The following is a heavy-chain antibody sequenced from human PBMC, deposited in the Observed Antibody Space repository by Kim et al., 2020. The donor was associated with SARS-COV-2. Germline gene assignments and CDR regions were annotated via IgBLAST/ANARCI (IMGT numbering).Heavy chain of an antibody. Sequence: GESLKISCKGSGYSFTSYWIGWVRQMPGKGLEWMGNIYPGDSDTRYSPSFQGQVTISADKSISTAYLQWSSLKASDTAMYYCARRDGYSSSWDHFDYWGQGTLVTVSS. J-gene: IGHJ4*02. V-gene: IGHV5-51*01. CDR1: GYSFTSYW. CDR2: IYPGDSDT. CDR3: ARRDGYSSSWDHFDY. D-gene: IGHD6-13*01.